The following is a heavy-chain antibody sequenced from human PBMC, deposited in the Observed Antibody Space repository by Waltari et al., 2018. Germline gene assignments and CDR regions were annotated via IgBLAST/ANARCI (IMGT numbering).Heavy chain of an antibody. CDR2: INQDGSGE. J-gene: IGHJ4*02. V-gene: IGHV3-7*04. CDR1: GFTLSNFW. CDR3: QRGDY. Sequence: EVQLVESGGGLVQTGGSLGLSCSASGFTLSNFWMSWARRAPGKGLEWVANINQDGSGEYYVDSVKGRFTISRDNAKNSLYLQMNSLRAEDTAVYYCQRGDYWGQGTLVTVSS.